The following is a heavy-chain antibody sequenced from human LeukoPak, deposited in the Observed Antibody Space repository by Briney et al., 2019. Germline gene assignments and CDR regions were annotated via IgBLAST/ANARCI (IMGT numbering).Heavy chain of an antibody. CDR2: INSDGSWT. J-gene: IGHJ3*02. Sequence: GGSLRLSCAASGNYWMHWVRQAPGKGLVWVSHINSDGSWTSYADSVKGRFTISRDNAKNTLFLQMNSLRAEDTAVYYCARGAGYCSSTSCYASAFDIWGQGTMVTVSS. CDR3: ARGAGYCSSTSCYASAFDI. D-gene: IGHD2-2*01. CDR1: GNYW. V-gene: IGHV3-74*01.